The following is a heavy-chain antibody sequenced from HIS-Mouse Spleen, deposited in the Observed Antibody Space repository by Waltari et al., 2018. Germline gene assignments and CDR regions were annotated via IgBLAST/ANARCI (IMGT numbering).Heavy chain of an antibody. CDR3: AGGVGSSWYYFDY. CDR1: GFTVSSNY. D-gene: IGHD6-13*01. V-gene: IGHV3-53*01. J-gene: IGHJ4*02. Sequence: EVQLVESGGGLIQPGWSLRLSCAAAGFTVSSNYMSWVRQAPGKGLEWVSVIYSGGSTYYADSVKGRFTISRDNSKNTLYLQMNSLRAEDTAVYYCAGGVGSSWYYFDYWGQGTLVTVSS. CDR2: IYSGGST.